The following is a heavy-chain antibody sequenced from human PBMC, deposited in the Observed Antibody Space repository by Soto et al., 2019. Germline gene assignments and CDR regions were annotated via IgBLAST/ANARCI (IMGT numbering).Heavy chain of an antibody. CDR2: IYSGGST. CDR1: GFSVTANY. V-gene: IGHV3-53*01. CDR3: HGYGY. D-gene: IGHD5-12*01. Sequence: GGPLSLSCEVSGFSVTANYMSWVRQVPGKGLAGVSVIYSGGSTYNMDTVKGRFSLSRDICKNTLYLQMNSLRAEDTAVYYCHGYGYWGQGTLVTVSS. J-gene: IGHJ4*02.